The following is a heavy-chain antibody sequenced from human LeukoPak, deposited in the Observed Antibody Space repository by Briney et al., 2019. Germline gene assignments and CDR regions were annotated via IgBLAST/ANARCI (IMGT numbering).Heavy chain of an antibody. CDR2: IYYSGST. Sequence: SQTLSLTCSVSGGSISSGGYYWSWIRQHPGKGLEWIGYIYYSGSTYYNPSLKSRVTISVDTSKNQFSLKLSSVTAADTAVYYCARLVGYYYDSSGWMNWFDPWGQGTLVTVSS. J-gene: IGHJ5*02. V-gene: IGHV4-31*03. CDR1: GGSISSGGYY. CDR3: ARLVGYYYDSSGWMNWFDP. D-gene: IGHD3-22*01.